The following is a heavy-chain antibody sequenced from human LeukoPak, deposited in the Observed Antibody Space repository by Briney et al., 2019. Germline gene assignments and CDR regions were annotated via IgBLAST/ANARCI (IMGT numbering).Heavy chain of an antibody. CDR3: ARENSYDSSGYYYDYFDY. J-gene: IGHJ4*02. Sequence: GGSLRLSCAASGFTFSSHGIHWVRQAPGKGLEWVAVIWYDGSNKYYADSVKGRFTISRDNSKNTLYLQMNSLRAEDTAVYYRARENSYDSSGYYYDYFDYWGQGTLVTVSS. CDR2: IWYDGSNK. CDR1: GFTFSSHG. V-gene: IGHV3-33*08. D-gene: IGHD3-22*01.